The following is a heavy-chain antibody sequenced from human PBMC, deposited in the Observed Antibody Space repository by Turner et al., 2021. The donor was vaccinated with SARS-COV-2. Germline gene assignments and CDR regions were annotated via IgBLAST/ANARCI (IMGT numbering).Heavy chain of an antibody. CDR2: IYYSGTT. V-gene: IGHV4-39*02. D-gene: IGHD2-2*01. J-gene: IGHJ4*02. Sequence: QLQLQESGPGLVTPSETLSLTCTVSGASVNNRDYYWAGIRQPPEKGLEWIGNIYYSGTTYYNPSLKSRVTISVDTSKNQFSLKLTSVTAADTAVYFCARDTRVVPLWVDSWGQGTLVTVSS. CDR3: ARDTRVVPLWVDS. CDR1: GASVNNRDYY.